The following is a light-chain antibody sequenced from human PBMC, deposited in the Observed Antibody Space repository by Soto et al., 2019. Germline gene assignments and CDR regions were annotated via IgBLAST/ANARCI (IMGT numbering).Light chain of an antibody. J-gene: IGKJ1*01. CDR3: LQDYVYPWT. V-gene: IGKV1-6*01. CDR2: EAS. CDR1: QGIGND. Sequence: AIPVTQSPSSLSASVGDRVTISCRASQGIGNDLGWYQQKPGKAPKLLIYEASTLQTGVASRFSGSGSGTAFALTLSSLQPEDFATYYCLQDYVYPWTFGQGTKVEVK.